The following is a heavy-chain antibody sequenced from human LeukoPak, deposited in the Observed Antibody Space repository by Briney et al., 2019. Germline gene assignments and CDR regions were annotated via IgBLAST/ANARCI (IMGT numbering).Heavy chain of an antibody. J-gene: IGHJ4*02. V-gene: IGHV5-51*01. CDR2: IHPGDSET. Sequence: GESLKISCKVSGYTFSSYWIGWVRQMPGKGLEWMGIIHPGDSETRYSPSFQDQVTISVDKSLSTAYVQWSSLKASDTAMYYCARHPSSITSSPNYWGQGTLVTVSS. CDR1: GYTFSSYW. D-gene: IGHD3-10*01. CDR3: ARHPSSITSSPNY.